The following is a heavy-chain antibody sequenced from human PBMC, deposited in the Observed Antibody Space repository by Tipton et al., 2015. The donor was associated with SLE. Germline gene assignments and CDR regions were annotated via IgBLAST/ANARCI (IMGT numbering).Heavy chain of an antibody. CDR1: GGSISSHY. Sequence: TLSLTCTVSGGSISSHYWSWIRQPPGKGLEWIGYIYYSGSTNYNPSLKSRVTISVDTSKNHFSLKLSSVTAADTAVYYCARGGYGEGVDFDLWGRGTLVTVSS. CDR2: IYYSGST. J-gene: IGHJ2*01. D-gene: IGHD4-17*01. V-gene: IGHV4-59*11. CDR3: ARGGYGEGVDFDL.